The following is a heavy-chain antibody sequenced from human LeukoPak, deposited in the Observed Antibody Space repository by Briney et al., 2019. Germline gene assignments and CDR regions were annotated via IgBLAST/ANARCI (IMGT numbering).Heavy chain of an antibody. D-gene: IGHD3-10*01. V-gene: IGHV4-59*01. CDR2: IYYSGST. Sequence: SETLSLTCTVSGDSISGYYWTWIRQPPGKGLEWIGYIYYSGSTNYNPSLKSRVTISVDTSKNQFSLKLSSVTAAGTAVYYCARGFGRLYGSGSYLYWGQGTLVTVSS. J-gene: IGHJ4*02. CDR3: ARGFGRLYGSGSYLY. CDR1: GDSISGYY.